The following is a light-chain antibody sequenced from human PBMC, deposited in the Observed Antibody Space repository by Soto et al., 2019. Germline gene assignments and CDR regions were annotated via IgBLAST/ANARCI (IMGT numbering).Light chain of an antibody. CDR1: QSVSSSN. CDR3: QQYGRSPWT. CDR2: GAS. V-gene: IGKV3-20*01. J-gene: IGKJ1*01. Sequence: ILFTPSTSTLTLPPGERATLSFRASQSVSSSNVAWYQQTTRQAPRLLIYGASSNATGIPHRLRGSVSETDFTLTISRLEPEDFAVYYCQQYGRSPWTFGQGTKVDIK.